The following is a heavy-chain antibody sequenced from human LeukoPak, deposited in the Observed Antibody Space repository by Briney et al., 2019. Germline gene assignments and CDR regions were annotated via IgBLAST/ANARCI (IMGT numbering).Heavy chain of an antibody. Sequence: PGGSLRLSGAASGFTFRNAWMSGVRQAPGGGRGWVGRIKSKTDGGTPEYAAPVKGRFTISRDDSKNTLFLQMNSLKTEDTAVYYCTTAPGQFMAWGQGTLVTVSS. CDR3: TTAPGQFMA. CDR1: GFTFRNAW. V-gene: IGHV3-15*01. CDR2: IKSKTDGGTP. D-gene: IGHD3-10*01. J-gene: IGHJ5*02.